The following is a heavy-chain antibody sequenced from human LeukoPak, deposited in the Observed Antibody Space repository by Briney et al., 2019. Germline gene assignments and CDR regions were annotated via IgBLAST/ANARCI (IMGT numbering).Heavy chain of an antibody. CDR3: AKLVAVAGRNY. CDR1: GFTFSSYA. Sequence: GGSLRLSCAASGFTFSSYAMSWVRQAPGKGLEWVSAISGRDDSTYYADSVKGRFTFSRDNSKNTLYLQMNSLRAEDTAVYYCAKLVAVAGRNYWGQGTLVTVYS. D-gene: IGHD6-19*01. V-gene: IGHV3-23*01. J-gene: IGHJ4*02. CDR2: ISGRDDST.